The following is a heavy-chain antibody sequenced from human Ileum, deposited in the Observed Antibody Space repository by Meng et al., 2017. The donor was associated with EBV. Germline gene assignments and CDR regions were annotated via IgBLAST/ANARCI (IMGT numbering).Heavy chain of an antibody. V-gene: IGHV4-4*02. CDR3: ARWAFIYSYGFDN. CDR2: IYHNGGT. D-gene: IGHD5-18*01. Sequence: QIQASGQGLVKPSGTLSLTCAATGGSITERNSWSWVRQPPGQGLEWIGEIYHNGGTNYNPSLKSRVTISVDKSKNEISLKLRSVTAADTAVYYCARWAFIYSYGFDNWGQGTLVTVSS. CDR1: GGSITERNS. J-gene: IGHJ4*02.